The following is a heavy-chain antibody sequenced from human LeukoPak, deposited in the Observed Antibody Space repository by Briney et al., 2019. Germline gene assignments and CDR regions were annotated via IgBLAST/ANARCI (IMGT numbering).Heavy chain of an antibody. Sequence: ASVKVSCKASGYTFTSYDINWVRQATGQGLEWMGWMSPNSDNTGYAQKFQGRVTFTRDTSISTAYMELRSLTSEDAAVYYCARDYGGSSGWFDPWGQGTLVTVSS. CDR2: MSPNSDNT. CDR3: ARDYGGSSGWFDP. CDR1: GYTFTSYD. D-gene: IGHD4-23*01. J-gene: IGHJ5*02. V-gene: IGHV1-8*01.